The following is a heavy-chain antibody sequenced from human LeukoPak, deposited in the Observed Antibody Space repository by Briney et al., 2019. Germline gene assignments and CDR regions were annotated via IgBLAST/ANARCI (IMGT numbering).Heavy chain of an antibody. CDR2: ISGDGGST. CDR3: AKGVGYYYDSSGYF. Sequence: GGSLRLSCAASGFTFDDYAMHWVRQAPGKGLEWVSLISGDGGSTYYADSVKGRFTISRDNSKNSLYLQMNSLRTEDTALYYCAKGVGYYYDSSGYFWGQGTLVTVSS. V-gene: IGHV3-43*02. D-gene: IGHD3-22*01. CDR1: GFTFDDYA. J-gene: IGHJ4*02.